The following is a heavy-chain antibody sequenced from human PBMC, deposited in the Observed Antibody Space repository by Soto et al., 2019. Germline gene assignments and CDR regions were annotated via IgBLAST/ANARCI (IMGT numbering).Heavy chain of an antibody. CDR3: AKRVGDGQPRAGGSYGMDV. D-gene: IGHD3-16*01. V-gene: IGHV1-8*01. Sequence: ASVKVSCKASGYTFTSYDIYWVRQATGQGLEWMGWMNPNTGNSGYAQKFQGRVTMTSDTSISTAHMELNSLRAEDTAVYYCAKRVGDGQPRAGGSYGMDVWGQGTTVTVSS. J-gene: IGHJ6*02. CDR2: MNPNTGNS. CDR1: GYTFTSYD.